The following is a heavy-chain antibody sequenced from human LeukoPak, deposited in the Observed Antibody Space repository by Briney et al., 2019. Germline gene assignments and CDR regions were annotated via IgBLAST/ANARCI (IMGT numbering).Heavy chain of an antibody. CDR1: GGSFSDYY. J-gene: IGHJ5*02. Sequence: SETLSLTCAVYGGSFSDYYWSWIRQPPGKGLEWIGEILQSGSTNYNPSLKSRVTISVDTSKNQFSLRLSSVTAADTAIYYCARDKDGALLTPWGQGTLVTVSS. V-gene: IGHV4-34*12. D-gene: IGHD3-16*01. CDR3: ARDKDGALLTP. CDR2: ILQSGST.